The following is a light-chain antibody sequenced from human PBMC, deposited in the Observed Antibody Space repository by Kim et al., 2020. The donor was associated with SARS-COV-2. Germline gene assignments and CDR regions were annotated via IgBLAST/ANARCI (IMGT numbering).Light chain of an antibody. CDR1: QSISDL. CDR2: KAS. J-gene: IGKJ2*01. Sequence: LSASVGDRVTITCRASQSISDLLAWYQQKPGKAPNLLIYKASTLESGVPSRFSGSGSGTEFTLTITSLHPDDFATYYCQQYNNYYTFGQGTKLEI. V-gene: IGKV1-5*03. CDR3: QQYNNYYT.